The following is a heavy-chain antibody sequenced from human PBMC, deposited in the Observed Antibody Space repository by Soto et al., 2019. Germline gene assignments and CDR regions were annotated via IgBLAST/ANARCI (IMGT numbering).Heavy chain of an antibody. J-gene: IGHJ4*02. CDR1: GFTFSGSA. Sequence: EVQLVESGGGLVQPGGSLKLSCAASGFTFSGSAMHWVRQASGKGLEWVARIRSKANSYATAYAASVKGRFTISRDDSKNTAYLQMNSLKTEDKAVYYCTDEGLLNWGQGTLVTVSS. D-gene: IGHD2-21*02. CDR3: TDEGLLN. CDR2: IRSKANSYAT. V-gene: IGHV3-73*02.